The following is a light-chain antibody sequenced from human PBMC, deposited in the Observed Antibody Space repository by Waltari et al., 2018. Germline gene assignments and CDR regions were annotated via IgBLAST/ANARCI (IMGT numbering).Light chain of an antibody. CDR2: AAS. CDR1: QSVSSN. J-gene: IGKJ2*01. CDR3: QQYNNWPPMYT. Sequence: EIVMTQSPATLSVSPGERVTLSCRASQSVSSNLAWYQQKPSQAHRVLIYAASTRANGSPARFSGGGSGTEFTLTISSLQSEDFAVYYCQQYNNWPPMYTFGQGTKLEIK. V-gene: IGKV3-15*01.